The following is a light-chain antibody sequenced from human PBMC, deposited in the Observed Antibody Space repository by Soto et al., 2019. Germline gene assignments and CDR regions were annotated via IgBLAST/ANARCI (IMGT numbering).Light chain of an antibody. V-gene: IGKV3-11*01. CDR1: QSVSSF. J-gene: IGKJ5*01. CDR3: QQRSNWPRIT. CDR2: DAS. Sequence: EIVLTQSPATLSLSPGERATLSCRASQSVSSFLAWYQQKPGQAPRLLIYDASNRATGIPARLSGSGSGTDFTLPISSLEHEDVAVYYFQQRSNWPRITFGRGTRLEIK.